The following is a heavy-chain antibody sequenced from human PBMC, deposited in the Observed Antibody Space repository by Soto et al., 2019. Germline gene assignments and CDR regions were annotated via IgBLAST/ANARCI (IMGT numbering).Heavy chain of an antibody. J-gene: IGHJ6*03. CDR2: INHSGST. Sequence: SETLSLTCTVYGGSFSDYYWSWIRQPPGKGLEWIGEINHSGSTSYNPSLKSRVTISVDTPKNQFSLKLSSMTAADTALYYCAGGASYYDILAVKMDPYYYMDVWGQGTTVTVSS. CDR1: GGSFSDYY. CDR3: AGGASYYDILAVKMDPYYYMDV. V-gene: IGHV4-34*01. D-gene: IGHD3-9*01.